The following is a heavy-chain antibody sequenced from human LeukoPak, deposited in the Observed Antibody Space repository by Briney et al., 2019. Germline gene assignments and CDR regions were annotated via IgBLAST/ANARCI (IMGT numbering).Heavy chain of an antibody. CDR3: ARDFRWGTVTTEYNYMDV. J-gene: IGHJ6*03. D-gene: IGHD4-17*01. CDR1: GYSINSGHF. CDR2: IYHSGST. Sequence: SETLSLTCTVSGYSINSGHFWGWIRQPPGKGLEWIGSIYHSGSTYYNPSLKSGVTISVDTSKNQFSLKLSSVTAADTAVYYCARDFRWGTVTTEYNYMDVWGKGTTVTVSS. V-gene: IGHV4-38-2*02.